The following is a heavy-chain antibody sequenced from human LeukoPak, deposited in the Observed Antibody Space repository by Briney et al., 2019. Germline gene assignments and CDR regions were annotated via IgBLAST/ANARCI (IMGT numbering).Heavy chain of an antibody. J-gene: IGHJ4*02. CDR1: GFTFSHAW. CDR2: IRGKTDGGTT. D-gene: IGHD5-18*01. CDR3: TTEMDTAIYY. V-gene: IGHV3-15*01. Sequence: GGSLRLSCAASGFTFSHAWMTWVRQAPGKGLEWVGRIRGKTDGGTTDYAAPVKGRFTISRDDSKNTLYLQMNSLRTEDTAVYYCTTEMDTAIYYWGQGTQVTMSS.